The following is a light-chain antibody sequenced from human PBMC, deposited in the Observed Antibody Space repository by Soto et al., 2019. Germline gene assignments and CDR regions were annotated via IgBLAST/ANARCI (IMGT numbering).Light chain of an antibody. V-gene: IGLV2-11*01. CDR2: DVS. CDR1: SSNIGRYT. Sequence: QSVLTQPPSASGTPGQRVTISCSGSSSNIGRYTVSWYQQHPGKAPKLMIYDVSKRPSGVPDRFSGSKSGNTASLTISGLQAEDEADYYCCSYAGSYTYVFGTGTQLTVL. CDR3: CSYAGSYTYV. J-gene: IGLJ1*01.